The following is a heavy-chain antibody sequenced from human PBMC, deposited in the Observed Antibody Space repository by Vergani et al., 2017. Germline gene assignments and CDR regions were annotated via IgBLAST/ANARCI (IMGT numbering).Heavy chain of an antibody. CDR2: ISYDGSNK. CDR3: ARSSGWYVYYMDV. CDR1: GFTFSSYG. V-gene: IGHV3-30*03. D-gene: IGHD6-19*01. Sequence: QVQLVESGGGVVQPGRSLRPSCAASGFTFSSYGMHWVRQAPGKGLEWVAVISYDGSNKYYADSVKGRFTISRDNSKNTLYLQMNSLRAEDTAVYYCARSSGWYVYYMDVWGKGTTVTVSS. J-gene: IGHJ6*03.